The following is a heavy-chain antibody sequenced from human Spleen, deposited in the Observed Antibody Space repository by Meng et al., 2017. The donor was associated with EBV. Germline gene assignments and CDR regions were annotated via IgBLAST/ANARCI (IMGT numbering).Heavy chain of an antibody. CDR2: IYHSAST. CDR1: GGSISSVGYS. J-gene: IGHJ4*02. CDR3: VGGDEGRGYFHS. D-gene: IGHD2-15*01. Sequence: QLLLQESGSGLVKPSQTLSLTCAVSGGSISSVGYSWNWIRQPPGKGLEWIGYIYHSASTYYDPSLKSRVTISVGRSKNQFSLKLSSVTAADTAVYYCVGGDEGRGYFHSWGQGTLVTVSS. V-gene: IGHV4-30-2*01.